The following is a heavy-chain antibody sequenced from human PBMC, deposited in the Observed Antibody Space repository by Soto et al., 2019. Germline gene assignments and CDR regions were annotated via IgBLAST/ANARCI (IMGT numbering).Heavy chain of an antibody. J-gene: IGHJ4*02. CDR2: ISSSGSNI. CDR1: GFTCSSYD. V-gene: IGHV3-23*01. CDR3: AKALTPQYSSSWYFDY. Sequence: GGPLTLSCAAAGFTCSSYDMNWVRQAPGKGLEWASSISSSGSNIYYADSVKGRFTISRDNSKNTLYLQMNSLRAEDTAVYYCAKALTPQYSSSWYFDYWGQGTLVTVSS. D-gene: IGHD6-13*01.